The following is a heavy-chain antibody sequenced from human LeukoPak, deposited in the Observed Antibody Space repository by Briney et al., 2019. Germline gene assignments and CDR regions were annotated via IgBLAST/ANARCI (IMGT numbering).Heavy chain of an antibody. J-gene: IGHJ5*02. Sequence: GGSLRLSCAASGFTVSSNYMSWVRQAPGKGLEWVSVIYSGGSTYYADSVKGRFTISRDNSKNTLYLQMNSLRAEDTAVYYCAKSIVGAVYNWFDPWGQGTLVTVSS. D-gene: IGHD1-26*01. CDR2: IYSGGST. CDR1: GFTVSSNY. V-gene: IGHV3-53*01. CDR3: AKSIVGAVYNWFDP.